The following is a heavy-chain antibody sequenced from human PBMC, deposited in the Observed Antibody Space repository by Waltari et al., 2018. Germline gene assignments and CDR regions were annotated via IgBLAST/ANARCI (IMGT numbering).Heavy chain of an antibody. CDR1: GGSISSSSYY. D-gene: IGHD7-27*01. V-gene: IGHV4-39*07. Sequence: QLQLQESGPGLVKPSETLSLTCTVSGGSISSSSYYWGWIRQPPGKGLEWIGSIYYSGSTYYNPSLKSRVTISVATSKNQFSLKLSSVTAADTAVYYCARFSQPLGYYYYGMDVWGQGTTVTVSS. CDR3: ARFSQPLGYYYYGMDV. J-gene: IGHJ6*02. CDR2: IYYSGST.